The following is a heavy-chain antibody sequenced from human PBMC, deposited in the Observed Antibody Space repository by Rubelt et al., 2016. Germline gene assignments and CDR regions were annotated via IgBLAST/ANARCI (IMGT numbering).Heavy chain of an antibody. J-gene: IGHJ6*02. D-gene: IGHD3-10*01. CDR3: VRDRYASASGGMDV. CDR2: ISYDGSNK. V-gene: IGHV3-30*04. CDR1: GFTFSSYA. Sequence: GFTFSSYAMHWVRQAPGKGLEWVAVISYDGSNKYYADSVKGRFTISRDNSKNSLYLQMNSLRAEDPAVYYCVRDRYASASGGMDVWGQGTTVTVSS.